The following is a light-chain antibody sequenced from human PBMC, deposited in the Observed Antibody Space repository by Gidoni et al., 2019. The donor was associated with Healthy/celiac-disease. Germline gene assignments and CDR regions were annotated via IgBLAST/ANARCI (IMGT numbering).Light chain of an antibody. CDR2: GAA. V-gene: IGKV3-20*01. Sequence: ELVFTQSPGTLSLSPGERATLSCRASQSVSSSYLAWYQQKPGQAPRPLIYGAASRATGLPDRFSGSGSGTDFTLTISRLEPEDFAVYYCQQYGSSTGLTFGGGTKVEIK. CDR3: QQYGSSTGLT. J-gene: IGKJ4*01. CDR1: QSVSSSY.